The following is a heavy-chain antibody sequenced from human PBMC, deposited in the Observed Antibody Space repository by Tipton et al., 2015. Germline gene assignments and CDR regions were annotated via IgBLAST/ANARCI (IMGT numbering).Heavy chain of an antibody. J-gene: IGHJ4*02. CDR3: AQTNIPTFYFDS. CDR1: GGSFSDYY. D-gene: IGHD2-2*02. Sequence: TLSLTCAFSGGSFSDYYCTWFRQPPGKGLEWIGEVNHSGSTNYTPSLKSRVSMSIDTSTNHFSLRLNSVTAADTAVYYCAQTNIPTFYFDSWGQGTLVTVSS. CDR2: VNHSGST. V-gene: IGHV4-34*01.